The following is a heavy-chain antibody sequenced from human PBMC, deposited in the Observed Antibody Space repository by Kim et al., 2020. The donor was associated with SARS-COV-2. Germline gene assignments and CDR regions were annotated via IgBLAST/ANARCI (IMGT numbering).Heavy chain of an antibody. V-gene: IGHV1-69*13. CDR1: GGTFSSYA. D-gene: IGHD6-13*01. CDR3: ARVPGIAAAGTRAVRATHY. Sequence: SVKVSCKASGGTFSSYAISWVRQAPGQGLEWMGGIIPIFGTANYAQKFQGRVTITADESTSTAYMELSSLRSEDTAVYYCARVPGIAAAGTRAVRATHYWGQGTLVTVSS. CDR2: IIPIFGTA. J-gene: IGHJ4*02.